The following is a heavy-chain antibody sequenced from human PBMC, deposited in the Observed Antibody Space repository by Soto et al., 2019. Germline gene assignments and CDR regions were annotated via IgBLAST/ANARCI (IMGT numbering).Heavy chain of an antibody. D-gene: IGHD3-22*01. Sequence: SETLSLTCSVSGGSIRSNIYYWGWIRQPPGKGLEWIATVHYSGSTYYTPSLKNRVTISADTSNNQFSLRLNSVTAADTAVYYCARQHYYNSSVYYTGTGGKEPLVTVP. CDR3: ARQHYYNSSVYYTGT. CDR2: VHYSGST. J-gene: IGHJ4*02. CDR1: GGSIRSNIYY. V-gene: IGHV4-39*01.